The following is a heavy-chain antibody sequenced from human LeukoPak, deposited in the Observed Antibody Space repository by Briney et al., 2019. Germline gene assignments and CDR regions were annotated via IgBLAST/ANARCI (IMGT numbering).Heavy chain of an antibody. Sequence: SETLSLTCTVSGYSISSGYYWGWIRQPPGKGLEWIGSIYHSGSTYYNPSLKSRVTISVDTSKNQFSLKLSSVTAADTAVYYCARGVRGVISSHWSDPWGQGTLVTVSS. CDR2: IYHSGST. V-gene: IGHV4-38-2*02. J-gene: IGHJ5*02. CDR3: ARGVRGVISSHWSDP. CDR1: GYSISSGYY. D-gene: IGHD3-10*01.